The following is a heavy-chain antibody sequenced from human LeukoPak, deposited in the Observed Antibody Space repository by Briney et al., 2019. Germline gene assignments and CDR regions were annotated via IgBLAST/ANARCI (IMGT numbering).Heavy chain of an antibody. D-gene: IGHD3-10*01. V-gene: IGHV3-21*05. CDR1: GFIFNNYN. Sequence: GGSLRLSCAASGFIFNNYNMNWVRQAPGKGLEWVSYISSSSSYIYYADSVKGRFTISRDNAKNSLYLQMNSLRAEDTAVYYCARDSITMVRGVIGYWGQGTLVTVSS. CDR3: ARDSITMVRGVIGY. J-gene: IGHJ4*02. CDR2: ISSSSSYI.